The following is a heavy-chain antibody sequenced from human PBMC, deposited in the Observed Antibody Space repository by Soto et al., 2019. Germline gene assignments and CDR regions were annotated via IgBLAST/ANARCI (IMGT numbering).Heavy chain of an antibody. CDR3: ARDRDYYDSSGSTKYTINY. V-gene: IGHV3-66*01. CDR2: IYSGTST. Sequence: GGSLRLSCAASGFTVSSSYMSWVRQAPGKGLEWVSSIYSGTSTYYADSVKGRFTISRDNSMNTPYLQMNSLRAEDTAVYYCARDRDYYDSSGSTKYTINYWGQGTLVTVSS. J-gene: IGHJ4*02. CDR1: GFTVSSSY. D-gene: IGHD3-22*01.